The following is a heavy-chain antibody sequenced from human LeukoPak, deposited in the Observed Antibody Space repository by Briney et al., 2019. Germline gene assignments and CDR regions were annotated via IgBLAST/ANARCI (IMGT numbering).Heavy chain of an antibody. CDR2: IYYAGST. J-gene: IGHJ4*02. V-gene: IGHV4-59*01. CDR1: GGSISSYY. CDR3: ARDQRFTF. D-gene: IGHD5-24*01. Sequence: SETLSLTCTVSGGSISSYYWSWIRQPPGERMEWIGYIYYAGSTNYNPSLKSRVTISVDTSKNQFSLKLTSVTAADTAVYYCARDQRFTFWGQGTLVTVSS.